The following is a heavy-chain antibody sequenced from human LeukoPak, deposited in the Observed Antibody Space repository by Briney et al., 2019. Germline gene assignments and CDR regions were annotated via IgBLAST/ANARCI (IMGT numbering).Heavy chain of an antibody. J-gene: IGHJ6*03. Sequence: SVKVSCKASGGTFSSYAISWVRQAPGQGLEWMGGIIPIFGTANYAQKFQGRVTITADESTSTAYMELSSLRSEDTAVYYCARGRRSGYSSSWYDYYYYYMDVWGKGTTVTVSS. CDR3: ARGRRSGYSSSWYDYYYYYMDV. D-gene: IGHD6-13*01. V-gene: IGHV1-69*13. CDR2: IIPIFGTA. CDR1: GGTFSSYA.